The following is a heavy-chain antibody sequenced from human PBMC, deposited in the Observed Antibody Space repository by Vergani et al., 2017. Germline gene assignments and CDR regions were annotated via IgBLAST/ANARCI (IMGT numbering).Heavy chain of an antibody. CDR2: IHHSGDT. CDR1: DSSIMTNPY. CDR3: ARHRGAVGFLPSSYFYGMDV. J-gene: IGHJ6*02. Sequence: QVQLQESGPGLVKPSETLTLTCDVSDSSIMTNPYWGWFRQSPGKGLEWIGCIHHSGDTHYNSSLKSRVSISIVSSSKFSLSLTSVPAADTAIYYCARHRGAVGFLPSSYFYGMDVWGHGTTVTVSS. D-gene: IGHD2-15*01. V-gene: IGHV4-38-2*01.